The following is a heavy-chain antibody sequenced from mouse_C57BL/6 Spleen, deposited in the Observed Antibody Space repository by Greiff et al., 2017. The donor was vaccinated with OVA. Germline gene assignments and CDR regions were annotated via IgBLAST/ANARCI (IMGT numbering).Heavy chain of an antibody. D-gene: IGHD2-3*01. V-gene: IGHV1-42*01. CDR3: ARSYEGYEGYFDY. Sequence: VQLQQSGPELVKPGASVKISCKASGYSFTGYYMNWVKQSPEKSLEWIGEINPSTGGTTYNQKFKAKATLTVDKSSSTAYMQLKSLTSEDSAVYYGARSYEGYEGYFDYWGQGTTLTVAS. J-gene: IGHJ2*01. CDR1: GYSFTGYY. CDR2: INPSTGGT.